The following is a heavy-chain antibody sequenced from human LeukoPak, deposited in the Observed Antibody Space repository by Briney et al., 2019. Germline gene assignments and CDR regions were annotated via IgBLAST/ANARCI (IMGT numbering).Heavy chain of an antibody. J-gene: IGHJ5*02. Sequence: GGSLRLSCAASGFTFSSYAMSWVRQSPGRGLEWVSVISGSGSITNHADSVKGRFAISRDNSKKGVYLQMNSLRAEDTAVYYCAKEDSSGYTGRYYSEPGGQGTLVAVSS. CDR2: ISGSGSIT. CDR1: GFTFSSYA. V-gene: IGHV3-23*01. CDR3: AKEDSSGYTGRYYSEP. D-gene: IGHD3-22*01.